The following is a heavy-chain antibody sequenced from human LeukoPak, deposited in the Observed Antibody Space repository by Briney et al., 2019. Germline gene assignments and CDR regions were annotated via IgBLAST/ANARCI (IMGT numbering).Heavy chain of an antibody. CDR2: IRYDGSNK. V-gene: IGHV3-30*02. D-gene: IGHD5-12*01. Sequence: PGGSLRLSCAASGFTFSSYGMHWVRQAPGKGLEWVAFIRYDGSNKYYADSVKGRFTISRDNSKNTLYLQMNSLRAEDTAVYYCAKDRRVDSYYFDYWGQGTLVTVSS. CDR1: GFTFSSYG. J-gene: IGHJ4*02. CDR3: AKDRRVDSYYFDY.